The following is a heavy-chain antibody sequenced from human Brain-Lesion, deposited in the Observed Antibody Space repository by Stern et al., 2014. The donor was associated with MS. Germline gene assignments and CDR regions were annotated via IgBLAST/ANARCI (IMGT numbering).Heavy chain of an antibody. D-gene: IGHD3-3*01. V-gene: IGHV2-5*02. Sequence: QVTLKESGPALVTPTQTITLTCTFSGFSLRTDGVGVGWVRQPPGQALESLALIYWDNDKRYSPSLRSRLTITKDTSRNQVVLTMTNMDPVDTATYYCAHRRPHYASWDNGDFDYWGQGALVTVSS. J-gene: IGHJ4*02. CDR2: IYWDNDK. CDR3: AHRRPHYASWDNGDFDY. CDR1: GFSLRTDGVG.